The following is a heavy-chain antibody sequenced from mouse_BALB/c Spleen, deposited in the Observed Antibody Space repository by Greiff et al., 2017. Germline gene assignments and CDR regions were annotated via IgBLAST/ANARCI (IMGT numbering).Heavy chain of an antibody. J-gene: IGHJ2*01. Sequence: EVHLVESGGGLVKPGGSLKLSCAASGFAFSSYDMSWVRQTPEKRLEWVAYISSGGGSTYYPDTVKGRFTISRDNAKNTLYLQMSSLKSEDTAMYYCAATHFDYWGQGTTLTVSS. D-gene: IGHD1-2*01. CDR2: ISSGGGST. CDR1: GFAFSSYD. V-gene: IGHV5-12-1*01. CDR3: AATHFDY.